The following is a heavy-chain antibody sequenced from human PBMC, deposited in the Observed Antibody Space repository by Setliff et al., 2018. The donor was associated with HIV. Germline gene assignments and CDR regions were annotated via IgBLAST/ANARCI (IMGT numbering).Heavy chain of an antibody. Sequence: GGSLRLSCAASGFTFSSYWMSWVRQAPGKGLEWVSSVSSSSSYLYYADSVKGRFTISRDNAKNSLYLKMSSLRADDTAVYYCARENTVTTSLDYWGQGALVTVSS. CDR1: GFTFSSYW. CDR2: VSSSSSYL. V-gene: IGHV3-21*03. J-gene: IGHJ4*02. CDR3: ARENTVTTSLDY. D-gene: IGHD4-4*01.